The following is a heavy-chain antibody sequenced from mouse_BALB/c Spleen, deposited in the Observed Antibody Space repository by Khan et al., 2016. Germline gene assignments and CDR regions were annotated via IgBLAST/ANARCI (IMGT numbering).Heavy chain of an antibody. J-gene: IGHJ4*01. CDR2: ISSGGSYT. V-gene: IGHV5-6*01. CDR1: GFSFSNYA. CDR3: ARQLGGSSSDYAMDY. Sequence: EVELVESGGDLVKPGGSLNLSCAASGFSFSNYAMSWVRQTPDKRLEWVATISSGGSYTYYPDSVKGRFTISRDNAKNTLFLQMSSLKAEDTAIYYCARQLGGSSSDYAMDYWGQGTSVTVSS. D-gene: IGHD1-1*01.